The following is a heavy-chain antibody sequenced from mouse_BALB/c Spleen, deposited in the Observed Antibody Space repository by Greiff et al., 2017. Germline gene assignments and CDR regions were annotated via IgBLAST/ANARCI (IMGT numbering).Heavy chain of an antibody. J-gene: IGHJ2*01. CDR2: ISSGSSTI. V-gene: IGHV5-17*02. CDR1: GFTFSSFG. Sequence: EVQLVESGGGLVQPGGSRKLSCAASGFTFSSFGMHWVRQAPEKGLEWVAYISSGSSTIYYADTVKGRFTISRDNPKNTLFLQMTSLRSEDTAMYYCARSRTAGYYFDYWGQGTTLTVSS. CDR3: ARSRTAGYYFDY. D-gene: IGHD1-2*01.